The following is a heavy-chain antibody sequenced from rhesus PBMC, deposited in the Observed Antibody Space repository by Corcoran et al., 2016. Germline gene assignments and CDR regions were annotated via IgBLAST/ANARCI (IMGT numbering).Heavy chain of an antibody. CDR1: GGSISSGYYY. J-gene: IGHJ4*01. CDR2: ITYSGST. D-gene: IGHD2-21*01. CDR3: AKGCFGRGCTLVNIDF. V-gene: IGHV4-122*02. Sequence: QVQLQESGPGLVKPSETLSLTCAVSGGSISSGYYYWSWIRQPTGKGLEWIGYITYSGSTSYTPPLSSRVTSSRDTSKNQFSLKLSSVTAADTAIYFCAKGCFGRGCTLVNIDFWGQGILVTVSS.